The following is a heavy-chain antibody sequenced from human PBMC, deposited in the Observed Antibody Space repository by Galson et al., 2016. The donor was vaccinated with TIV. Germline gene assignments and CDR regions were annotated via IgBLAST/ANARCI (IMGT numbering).Heavy chain of an antibody. CDR2: ISSSGSTI. D-gene: IGHD2-2*01. V-gene: IGHV3-11*01. CDR1: GFSFSDYY. Sequence: SLRLSCAASGFSFSDYYMSWIRQAPGKGLEWVSYISSSGSTIYYADSVKGRFTISRDNAKNSLYLKMNSLRAEDTAVYYCARVFIVVVPAAIGGSDAFDIWGQGTMVTVSS. CDR3: ARVFIVVVPAAIGGSDAFDI. J-gene: IGHJ3*02.